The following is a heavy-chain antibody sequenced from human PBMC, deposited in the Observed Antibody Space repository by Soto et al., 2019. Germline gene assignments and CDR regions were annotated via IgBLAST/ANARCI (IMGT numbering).Heavy chain of an antibody. Sequence: GASVKVSCKASGGTFRSYAISWVRQAPGQGLEWMGGIIPIFGTANYAEKFQGRVTITADESTSTAYMELSSLRSEDTAVYYCARNRAHHNYDFWSGYYTGSTYYYYGMDVWGQRTTVTVYS. CDR2: IIPIFGTA. J-gene: IGHJ6*02. D-gene: IGHD3-3*01. CDR1: GGTFRSYA. V-gene: IGHV1-69*13. CDR3: ARNRAHHNYDFWSGYYTGSTYYYYGMDV.